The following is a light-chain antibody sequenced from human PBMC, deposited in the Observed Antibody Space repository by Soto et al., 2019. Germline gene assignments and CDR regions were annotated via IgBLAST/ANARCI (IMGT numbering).Light chain of an antibody. J-gene: IGLJ2*01. CDR1: SSDVGGYNY. CDR2: DVS. Sequence: QSALTQPRSVSGSPGQSVTISCTGTSSDVGGYNYVSWYQQHPGKAPKLMIYDVSKRPSGVPDRFSGSKSGNTAYLTISGLQAEDEADYYCCSYAGSYPVVFGGGTKVTVL. V-gene: IGLV2-11*01. CDR3: CSYAGSYPVV.